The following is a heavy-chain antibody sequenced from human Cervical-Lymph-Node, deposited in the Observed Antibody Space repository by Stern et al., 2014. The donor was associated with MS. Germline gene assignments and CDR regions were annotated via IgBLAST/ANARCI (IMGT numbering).Heavy chain of an antibody. D-gene: IGHD6-13*01. J-gene: IGHJ5*02. Sequence: QLVQSVAEVKKPGASVKVSCKASGYTFTSYAINWVRQATGQGLEWMRWMNPNSGNTGYAQKCQGRVTMTRNTSISTAYMELSSLRSEDTAVYYCARGRGYSNSRGRGWFDPWGQGTLVTVSS. CDR2: MNPNSGNT. CDR1: GYTFTSYA. V-gene: IGHV1-8*01. CDR3: ARGRGYSNSRGRGWFDP.